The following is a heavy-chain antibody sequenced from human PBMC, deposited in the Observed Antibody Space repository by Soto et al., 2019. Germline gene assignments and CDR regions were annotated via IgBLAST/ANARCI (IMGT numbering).Heavy chain of an antibody. Sequence: GGSLILSCAAAGFSLRNYAMTWVRQAPGKGLEWVSGITGSGDKTYYADSVKGRFIISRDNSKNTLYLQMNSLRAEDTALYYCARDCSSSSCSVWHYWGQGTLVTVSS. CDR1: GFSLRNYA. CDR2: ITGSGDKT. CDR3: ARDCSSSSCSVWHY. J-gene: IGHJ4*02. D-gene: IGHD2-2*01. V-gene: IGHV3-23*01.